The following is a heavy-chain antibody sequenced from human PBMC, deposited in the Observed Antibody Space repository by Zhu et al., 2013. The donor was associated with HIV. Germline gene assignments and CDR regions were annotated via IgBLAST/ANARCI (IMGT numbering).Heavy chain of an antibody. CDR2: MNPNSGNT. V-gene: IGHV1-8*01. J-gene: IGHJ6*02. D-gene: IGHD2-2*02. CDR3: ARTPTLGYCSSTSCYSPNYYYYGMDV. CDR1: GYTFTSYD. Sequence: QVQLVQSGAEVKKPGASVKVSCKASGYTFTSYDINWVRQATGQGLEWMGWMNPNSGNTGYAQKFQGRVTMTRNTSISTAYMELSSLRSEDTAVYYCARTPTLGYCSSTSCYSPNYYYYGMDVWGQGTTGHRLL.